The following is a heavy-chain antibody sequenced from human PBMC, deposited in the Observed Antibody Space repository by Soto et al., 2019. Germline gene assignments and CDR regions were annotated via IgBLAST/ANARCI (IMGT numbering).Heavy chain of an antibody. CDR3: ASPSLTDNVIDY. CDR1: GGSISSSSYY. D-gene: IGHD2-15*01. Sequence: SETLSLTCTVSGGSISSSSYYWGWIRQPPGKGLEWIGSIYYSGSTYYNPSLKSRVTISVDTSKNQFSLKLSSVTAADTAVYYCASPSLTDNVIDYWGQGTLVTVSS. V-gene: IGHV4-39*01. J-gene: IGHJ4*02. CDR2: IYYSGST.